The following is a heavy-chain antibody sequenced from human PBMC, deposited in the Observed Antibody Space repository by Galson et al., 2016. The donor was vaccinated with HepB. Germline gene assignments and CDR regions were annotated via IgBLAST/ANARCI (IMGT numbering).Heavy chain of an antibody. CDR3: AKGAEQWLVPGYFDY. CDR2: ISGSGGST. V-gene: IGHV3-23*01. Sequence: SLRLSCAASGFTFSSYAMSWVRQAPGKGLGWVSAISGSGGSTYYAGSVKGRFTISRDNSKNTLYLQMNRLRAEDTAVYYCAKGAEQWLVPGYFDYWGQGTLVTVSS. D-gene: IGHD6-19*01. CDR1: GFTFSSYA. J-gene: IGHJ4*02.